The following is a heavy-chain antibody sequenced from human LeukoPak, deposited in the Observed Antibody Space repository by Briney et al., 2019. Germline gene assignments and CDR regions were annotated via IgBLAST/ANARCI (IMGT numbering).Heavy chain of an antibody. CDR1: GGTFSSYA. CDR2: IIPIFGTA. J-gene: IGHJ3*02. Sequence: GASVKVSCKPSGGTFSSYAISWVRQAPGQGLEWMGRIIPIFGTANYAQKFQGRVTITTDESTSTAYMELSSLRSEDTAVYYCAAGDNNDAFDIWGQGTMVTVSS. CDR3: AAGDNNDAFDI. D-gene: IGHD3-16*01. V-gene: IGHV1-69*05.